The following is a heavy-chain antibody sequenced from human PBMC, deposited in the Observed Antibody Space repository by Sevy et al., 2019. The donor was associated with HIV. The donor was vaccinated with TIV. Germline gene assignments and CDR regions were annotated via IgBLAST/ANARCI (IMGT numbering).Heavy chain of an antibody. Sequence: GGSLRLSCAASGFTFSKYGMHWVRQAPGKGLEWAALIWYDGSNKYYADSVKGRFTISRDNSKNTLYLQMNSLRAEDTAVYYCVRGVDYYDSSGANCDYWGQGTLVTVSS. CDR3: VRGVDYYDSSGANCDY. V-gene: IGHV3-33*01. D-gene: IGHD3-22*01. CDR2: IWYDGSNK. CDR1: GFTFSKYG. J-gene: IGHJ4*02.